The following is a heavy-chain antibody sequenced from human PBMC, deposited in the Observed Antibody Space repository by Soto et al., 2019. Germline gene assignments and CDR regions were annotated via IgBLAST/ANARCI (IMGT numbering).Heavy chain of an antibody. CDR2: ISWNSGSI. CDR1: GFTFDDYA. D-gene: IGHD2-15*01. J-gene: IGHJ6*02. Sequence: PGGSLRLSCAASGFTFDDYAMHWVRQAPGKGLEWVSGISWNSGSIGYADSVKGRFTISRDNAKNSLYLQMNSLRAEDTALYYCEKDMTGGSSPPPRGYYYGREVGGQGTTVTVSS. V-gene: IGHV3-9*01. CDR3: EKDMTGGSSPPPRGYYYGREV.